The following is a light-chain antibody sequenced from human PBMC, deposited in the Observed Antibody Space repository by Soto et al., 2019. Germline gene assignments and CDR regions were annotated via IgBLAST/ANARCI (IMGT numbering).Light chain of an antibody. CDR1: SGHSSYA. CDR2: LNSDGSH. J-gene: IGLJ2*01. V-gene: IGLV4-69*01. CDR3: QTWGTGILV. Sequence: QLVLTQSPSASASLGASVKLTCTLSSGHSSYAIAWHQQQPEKGPRYLMKLNSDGSHTKGDGIPDRFSGSSSGAERYLTSSSLQSEDEADYYCQTWGTGILVFGGWTKRTVL.